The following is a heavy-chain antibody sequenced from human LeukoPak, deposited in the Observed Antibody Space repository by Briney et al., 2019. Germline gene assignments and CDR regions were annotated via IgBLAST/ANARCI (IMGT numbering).Heavy chain of an antibody. CDR1: GYTFTSYS. V-gene: IGHV1-3*01. D-gene: IGHD1-26*01. CDR2: INAGNGNT. Sequence: EASVKVSCKASGYTFTSYSMHWVRQAPGQRLEWMGWINAGNGNTKFSQKFQSRVTITRDTSASTAYMELSSLRSEDTAVYYCARFLGGSYGMDVWGQGTTVTVSS. CDR3: ARFLGGSYGMDV. J-gene: IGHJ6*02.